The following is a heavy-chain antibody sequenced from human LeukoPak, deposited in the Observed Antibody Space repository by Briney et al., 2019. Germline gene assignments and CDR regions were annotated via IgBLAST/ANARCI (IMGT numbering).Heavy chain of an antibody. D-gene: IGHD4-17*01. CDR3: ARRRLYGDYYYFDY. V-gene: IGHV4-59*01. J-gene: IGHJ4*02. Sequence: KSSETLSLTCTVSGGSISSYYWSWIRQPPGKGLEWIGYIYYSGSTNYNPSLKSRVTISVDTSKSQFSLKLSSVTAADTAVYYCARRRLYGDYYYFDYWGQGTLVTVSS. CDR1: GGSISSYY. CDR2: IYYSGST.